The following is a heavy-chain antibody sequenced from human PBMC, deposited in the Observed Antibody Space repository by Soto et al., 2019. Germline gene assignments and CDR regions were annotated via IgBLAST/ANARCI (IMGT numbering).Heavy chain of an antibody. CDR2: IYYTGTT. Sequence: PSETLSLTCTVSGVSISSYYWSWIRQPPGKGLEWIGYIYYTGTTNYNPSLKSRVTISVDTSKNQFSLKLSSVTTADTAVYYCARVPSPWGQGTPVTVSS. J-gene: IGHJ5*02. CDR1: GVSISSYY. CDR3: ARVPSP. V-gene: IGHV4-59*01.